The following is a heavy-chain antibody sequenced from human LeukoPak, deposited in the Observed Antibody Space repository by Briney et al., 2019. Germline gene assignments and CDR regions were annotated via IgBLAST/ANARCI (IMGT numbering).Heavy chain of an antibody. CDR2: IYYSGST. D-gene: IGHD3-9*01. Sequence: SETLSLTCTVSGGSISSSSYYWGWIRQPPGKGLEWIGSIYYSGSTYYNPSLKSRVTISVDTSKNQFSLKLSSVTAADTAVYYCARGPTYYDILTGYHNWFDPWGQGTLVTVSS. V-gene: IGHV4-39*01. CDR3: ARGPTYYDILTGYHNWFDP. CDR1: GGSISSSSYY. J-gene: IGHJ5*02.